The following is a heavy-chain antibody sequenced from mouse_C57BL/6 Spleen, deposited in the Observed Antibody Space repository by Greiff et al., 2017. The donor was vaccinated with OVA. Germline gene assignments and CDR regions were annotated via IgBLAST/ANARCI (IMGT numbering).Heavy chain of an antibody. CDR2: ISSGSSTI. CDR1: GFTFSDYG. V-gene: IGHV5-17*01. J-gene: IGHJ4*01. CDR3: ARQRDYAMDY. Sequence: EVKVVESGGGLVKPGGSLKLSCAASGFTFSDYGMHWVRQAPEKGLEWVAYISSGSSTIYYADTVKGRFTISRDNAKNTLFLQMTSLRSEDTAMYYCARQRDYAMDYWGQGTSVTVSA.